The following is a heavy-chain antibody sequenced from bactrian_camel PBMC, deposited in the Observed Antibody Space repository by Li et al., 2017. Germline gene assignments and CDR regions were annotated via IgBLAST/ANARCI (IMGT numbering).Heavy chain of an antibody. V-gene: IGHV3S67*01. Sequence: DVQLVESGGGSVQTGETLRLSCLGVGVTFEGADMNWYRQHPGKRCELVASISSDGRTYYTDSVKGRFTIYEDNAKNTLYLQMNGLKSEDMALYYCATSGPTRIGVARPEYEYTYWGQGTQVTVS. J-gene: IGHJ4*01. CDR2: ISSDGRT. D-gene: IGHD5*01. CDR1: GVTFEGAD. CDR3: ATSGPTRIGVARPEYEYTY.